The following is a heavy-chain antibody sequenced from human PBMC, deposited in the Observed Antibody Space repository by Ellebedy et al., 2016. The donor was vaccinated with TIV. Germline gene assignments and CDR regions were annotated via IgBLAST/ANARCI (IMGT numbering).Heavy chain of an antibody. Sequence: GGSLRLSXTASGFTFSRYTMNWVRQAPGKGLEWVSYISSSSSTIYYADSVKGRFTISRDNAKNSLYLQMNSLRDEDTAVYYCARDLTYYYDPDAFDIWGQGTMVTVSS. V-gene: IGHV3-48*02. CDR3: ARDLTYYYDPDAFDI. D-gene: IGHD3-22*01. CDR1: GFTFSRYT. J-gene: IGHJ3*02. CDR2: ISSSSSTI.